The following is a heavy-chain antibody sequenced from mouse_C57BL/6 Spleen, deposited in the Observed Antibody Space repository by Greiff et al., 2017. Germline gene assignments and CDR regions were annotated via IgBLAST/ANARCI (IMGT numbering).Heavy chain of an antibody. CDR1: GYSFTDYY. CDR2: INPNNGTT. V-gene: IGHV1-39*01. CDR3: TRRELSRAMDY. D-gene: IGHD3-1*01. Sequence: EVQLQQSGPELVKPGASVKISCKASGYSFTDYYMNWVKQSHGKSLEWIGVINPNNGTTSYNQKFKGKATLTVDQSSSTAYMQLNSLTSEDSAVYYCTRRELSRAMDYWGQGTSVTVSS. J-gene: IGHJ4*01.